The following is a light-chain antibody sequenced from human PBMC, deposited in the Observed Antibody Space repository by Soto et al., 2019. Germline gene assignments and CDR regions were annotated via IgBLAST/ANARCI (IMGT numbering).Light chain of an antibody. CDR2: EGS. CDR3: CSYAGSSTYVV. CDR1: SSDVGSYNL. V-gene: IGLV2-23*01. J-gene: IGLJ2*01. Sequence: QSALTQPASVSGSPGQSITISCTGTSSDVGSYNLVSWYQQHPGKAPKLMIYEGSKRPSGVSNRFSVSKSGNTASLTISGRQAEDEADYYCCSYAGSSTYVVFGGGTKLTL.